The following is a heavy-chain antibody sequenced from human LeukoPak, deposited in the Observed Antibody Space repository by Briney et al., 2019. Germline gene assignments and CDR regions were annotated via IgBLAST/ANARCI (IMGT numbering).Heavy chain of an antibody. CDR3: ARDEYYYDSSGYYYYYYGMDV. D-gene: IGHD3-22*01. J-gene: IGHJ6*02. CDR2: ISSSGSYI. Sequence: PGGSLRLSCAASRFTFSSYSMTWVRQAPGKGLEWVSSISSSGSYIYYADSLKGRFTISRDNARNSLCLQMNSLRAEDTAVYYCARDEYYYDSSGYYYYYYGMDVWGQGTTVTVSS. CDR1: RFTFSSYS. V-gene: IGHV3-21*01.